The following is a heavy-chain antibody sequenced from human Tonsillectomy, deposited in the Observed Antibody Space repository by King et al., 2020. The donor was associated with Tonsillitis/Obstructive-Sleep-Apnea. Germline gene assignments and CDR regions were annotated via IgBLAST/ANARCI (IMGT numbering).Heavy chain of an antibody. J-gene: IGHJ6*04. D-gene: IGHD3-3*01. V-gene: IGHV5-51*03. CDR2: IYPGDSDT. Sequence: VQLVESGAEVKKPGESLMISCNGSGYAFTTYWIGWVRQMPGKGLEWMGIIYPGDSDTRYSPSFQGQVTISADKSISTAYLQWSSLKASDTAIYYCARSYYDFWSGLYYYAMDVWVERTKVTVCS. CDR3: ARSYYDFWSGLYYYAMDV. CDR1: GYAFTTYW.